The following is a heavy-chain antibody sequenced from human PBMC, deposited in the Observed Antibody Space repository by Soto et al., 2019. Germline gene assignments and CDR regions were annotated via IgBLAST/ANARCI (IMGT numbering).Heavy chain of an antibody. D-gene: IGHD3-10*01. J-gene: IGHJ3*02. CDR1: GGTLSDHG. CDR2: TIPVFTTA. V-gene: IGHV1-69*06. Sequence: QVQLEQSGAEVKKPGSSVKISCKASGGTLSDHGVSWLRQAPGQGLEGVGGTIPVFTTAKYAPKFQGRVTIAADKSTNIAYMELGSLRSDDTAFYYCARGVYGSGNYYTGPSAFDIWGQGTLVIVSS. CDR3: ARGVYGSGNYYTGPSAFDI.